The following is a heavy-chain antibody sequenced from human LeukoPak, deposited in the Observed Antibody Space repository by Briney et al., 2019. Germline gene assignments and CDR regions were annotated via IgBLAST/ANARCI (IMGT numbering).Heavy chain of an antibody. D-gene: IGHD2-2*01. Sequence: SETLSLTCAVSGGSISSSNWWSWVRQPPGKGLEWIGETSHSGSTNYNPSLKSRVTISVDKSKKQFSLKLTSVTVADTAVYFCARASSHCSSTSCYDWFDPWGQGTLVTVSS. CDR1: GGSISSSNW. CDR2: TSHSGST. V-gene: IGHV4-4*02. CDR3: ARASSHCSSTSCYDWFDP. J-gene: IGHJ5*02.